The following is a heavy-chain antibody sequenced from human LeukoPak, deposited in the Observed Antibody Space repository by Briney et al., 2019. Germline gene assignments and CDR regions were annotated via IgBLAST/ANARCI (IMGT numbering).Heavy chain of an antibody. CDR1: GGSISSYY. Sequence: PSETLSLTCTVSGGSISSYYWSWIRQPPGKGLEWIGYIYYSGSTNYSPSLKSRVTISVDTSKNQFSLKLNSVTAADTAVYYCARSPPTETDLDVWGQGTTVTVSS. V-gene: IGHV4-59*01. CDR2: IYYSGST. CDR3: ARSPPTETDLDV. J-gene: IGHJ6*02.